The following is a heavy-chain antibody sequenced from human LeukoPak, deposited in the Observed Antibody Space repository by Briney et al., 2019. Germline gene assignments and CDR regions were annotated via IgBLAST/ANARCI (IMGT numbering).Heavy chain of an antibody. J-gene: IGHJ4*02. Sequence: GGSLRLSCAASGFTFSSYGMHWVRQAPGKGLEWVAFIRYDGSNKYYADSVKGRFTISRDSSKNTLYLQMNSLRAEDTAVYCCAKDRLGATRTYFDYWGQGTLVTVSS. CDR1: GFTFSSYG. CDR3: AKDRLGATRTYFDY. CDR2: IRYDGSNK. D-gene: IGHD1-26*01. V-gene: IGHV3-30*02.